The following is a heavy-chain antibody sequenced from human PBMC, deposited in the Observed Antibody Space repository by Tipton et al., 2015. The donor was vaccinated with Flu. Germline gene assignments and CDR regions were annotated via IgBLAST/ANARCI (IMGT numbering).Heavy chain of an antibody. Sequence: TLSLTCAVSGGSISSSNWWSWVRQPPGKGLEWIGEIYHSGSTNYNPSLKSRVTISVDKSKNQFSLKLSSVTAADTAVYYCARQPSIAARSWDYYGMDVWGQGTTVTVSS. D-gene: IGHD6-6*01. V-gene: IGHV4-4*02. CDR2: IYHSGST. CDR3: ARQPSIAARSWDYYGMDV. CDR1: GGSISSSNW. J-gene: IGHJ6*02.